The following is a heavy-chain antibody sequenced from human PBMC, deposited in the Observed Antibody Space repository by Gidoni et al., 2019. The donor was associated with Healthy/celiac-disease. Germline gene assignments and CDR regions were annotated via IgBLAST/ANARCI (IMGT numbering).Heavy chain of an antibody. V-gene: IGHV3-15*01. CDR3: TTGRLRETYDY. J-gene: IGHJ4*02. CDR2: IKSKTDGGTT. Sequence: EVQLVESGGGLVKPGGSLRLSCEASGFTFSNAWMSWVRQAPGKGLEWVGRIKSKTDGGTTDYAAPVKGRFTISRDDSKNTLYLQMNSLKTEDTAVYYCTTGRLRETYDYWGQGTLVTVSS. CDR1: GFTFSNAW. D-gene: IGHD4-17*01.